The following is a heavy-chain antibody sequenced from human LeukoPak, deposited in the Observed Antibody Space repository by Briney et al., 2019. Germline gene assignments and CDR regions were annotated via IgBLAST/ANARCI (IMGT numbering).Heavy chain of an antibody. CDR3: ARFGYAYACDY. D-gene: IGHD5-18*01. CDR2: INPSGTEK. CDR1: GFTFNYAW. V-gene: IGHV3-7*04. J-gene: IGHJ4*02. Sequence: GGSLRLSCAASGFTFNYAWMSWVRQAPGKGLEWLANINPSGTEKYYVDSVKGRFTISRDDAKNSLYLQVDSLRADDTAVYYCARFGYAYACDYWGQGTLVTVSS.